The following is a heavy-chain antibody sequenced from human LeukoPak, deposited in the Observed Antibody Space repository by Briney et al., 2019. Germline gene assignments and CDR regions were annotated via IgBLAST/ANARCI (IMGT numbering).Heavy chain of an antibody. D-gene: IGHD3-10*01. CDR3: ARDRGYGSGSYYYDY. CDR1: GGSNNSGGYY. CDR2: IYYSGST. J-gene: IGHJ4*02. Sequence: SETLSLTCTVSGGSNNSGGYYWSWIRQHPGKGLEWIGYIYYSGSTYYNPSLKSRVTISIDTSKNQFSLKLSSVTAADTAVYYCARDRGYGSGSYYYDYWGQGTLVTVSS. V-gene: IGHV4-31*03.